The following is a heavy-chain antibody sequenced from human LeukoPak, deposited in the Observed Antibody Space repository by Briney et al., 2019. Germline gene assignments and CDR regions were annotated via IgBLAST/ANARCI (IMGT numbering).Heavy chain of an antibody. CDR1: GYTFTGYY. D-gene: IGHD3-3*01. CDR3: ARGSRITIFGVVIHRDNWFDP. CDR2: INPNSGGT. Sequence: ASVKVSCTASGYTFTGYYMHWVRQAPGQGLEWMGWINPNSGGTNYAQKFQGRVTMTRDTSISTAYMELSRLRSDDTAVYYCARGSRITIFGVVIHRDNWFDPWGQGTLVTVSS. J-gene: IGHJ5*02. V-gene: IGHV1-2*02.